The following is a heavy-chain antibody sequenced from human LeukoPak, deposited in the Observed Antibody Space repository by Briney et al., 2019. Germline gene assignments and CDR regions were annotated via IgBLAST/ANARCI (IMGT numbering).Heavy chain of an antibody. J-gene: IGHJ4*02. CDR1: GFTFSSYA. D-gene: IGHD3-10*01. V-gene: IGHV3-30*04. CDR3: ARDRYYGSGSYYIDY. Sequence: PGRSLRLSCAASGFTFSSYALHWVRQPPGKGLEWVAVVSYDGNNKFYADSVKGRFTISRDNSKNTLYLQMNSLRVEDTAVYYCARDRYYGSGSYYIDYCGQGTLVTVSS. CDR2: VSYDGNNK.